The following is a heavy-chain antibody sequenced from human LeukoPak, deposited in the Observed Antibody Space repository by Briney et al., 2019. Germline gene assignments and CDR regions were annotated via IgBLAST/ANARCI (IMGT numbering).Heavy chain of an antibody. V-gene: IGHV3-74*01. D-gene: IGHD3-10*01. J-gene: IGHJ4*02. Sequence: GGCLRLSCAASGFTLSSYWVHWVRQPPGKGLMWLSRTNEDGSYADYADSVKGRFTISRDNAKNTVYLQMNSLRTEDTAVYFCARINYNGDHWGRGTLVTVSS. CDR1: GFTLSSYW. CDR3: ARINYNGDH. CDR2: TNEDGSYA.